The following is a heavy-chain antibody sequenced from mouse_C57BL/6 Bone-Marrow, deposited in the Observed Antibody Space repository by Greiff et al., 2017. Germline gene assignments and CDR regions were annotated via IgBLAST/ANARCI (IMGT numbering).Heavy chain of an antibody. CDR1: GYTFTSYW. CDR3: ASSYYDYDEYFDV. D-gene: IGHD2-4*01. V-gene: IGHV1-69*01. CDR2: IDPSDSYT. Sequence: VQLQQSGAELVKPGASVKMSCKASGYTFTSYWMHWVKQRPGQGLEWIGEIDPSDSYTNYNQKFKGKSTLTVDKSSSTAYMQLSSLTSEDSAVYYCASSYYDYDEYFDVWGTGTTVTVSS. J-gene: IGHJ1*03.